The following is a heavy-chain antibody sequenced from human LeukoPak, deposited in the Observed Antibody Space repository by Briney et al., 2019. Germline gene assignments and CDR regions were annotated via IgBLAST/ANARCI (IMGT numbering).Heavy chain of an antibody. CDR1: GFSVSMKY. Sequence: GGSLRLSCAASGFSVSMKYMTWVRQAPGKGLEWVSVIFSGGTTYYADSVKGRFTVSRDNSKNMMYLQMNSLRAEDAAVYYCARFSGPGMQHYYYYMDVWGTGTTVTVSS. CDR2: IFSGGTT. V-gene: IGHV3-53*01. J-gene: IGHJ6*03. CDR3: ARFSGPGMQHYYYYMDV. D-gene: IGHD3-10*01.